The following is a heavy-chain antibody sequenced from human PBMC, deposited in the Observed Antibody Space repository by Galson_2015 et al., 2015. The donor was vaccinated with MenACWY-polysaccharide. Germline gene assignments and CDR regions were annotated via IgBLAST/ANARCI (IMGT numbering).Heavy chain of an antibody. CDR2: IYYSGST. Sequence: ETLSLTCSVSGGSLTAYYWAWIRQPPGKGLEWIGCIYYSGSTKYSPTLNSRVTISVDTSNNQFSLKLSSVTAADTAVYYCARSPGGYSSGGQIDYWGQGTLVTVSS. CDR1: GGSLTAYY. J-gene: IGHJ4*02. V-gene: IGHV4-59*01. D-gene: IGHD5-18*01. CDR3: ARSPGGYSSGGQIDY.